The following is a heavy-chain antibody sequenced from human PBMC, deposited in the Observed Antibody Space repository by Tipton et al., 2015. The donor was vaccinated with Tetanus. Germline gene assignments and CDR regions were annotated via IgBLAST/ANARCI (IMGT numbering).Heavy chain of an antibody. CDR1: GGSISNYY. CDR2: IYYSGDT. V-gene: IGHV4-59*01. J-gene: IGHJ2*01. Sequence: TLSFTCTVSGGSISNYYWNRIRQSPGKRLEWIGNIYYSGDTAYNPSLQSRATIYLDTAKKHFSLRLSSVTAADTAVYFCARLFNWGSGYFFFDLWGRGTLVTVSS. D-gene: IGHD7-27*01. CDR3: ARLFNWGSGYFFFDL.